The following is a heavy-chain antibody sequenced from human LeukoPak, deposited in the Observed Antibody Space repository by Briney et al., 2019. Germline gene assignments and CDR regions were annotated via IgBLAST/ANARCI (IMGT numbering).Heavy chain of an antibody. CDR3: ARVPGVYFDISIGFGSGWFDP. CDR1: GYTFTSNY. D-gene: IGHD3-9*01. CDR2: ISPSGGST. V-gene: IGHV1-46*01. Sequence: GASVKVSCKASGYTFTSNYMHWVRQAPGQGPEWMGVISPSGGSTTYAQKFQGRVTLTRDMSTSTDYLELSSLRSEDTAVYYCARVPGVYFDISIGFGSGWFDPWGQGILVTVSS. J-gene: IGHJ5*02.